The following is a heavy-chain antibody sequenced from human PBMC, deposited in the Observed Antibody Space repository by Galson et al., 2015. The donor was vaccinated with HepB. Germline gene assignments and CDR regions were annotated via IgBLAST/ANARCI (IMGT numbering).Heavy chain of an antibody. Sequence: SLRLSCAASGFTFSSYSMNWVRLAPGKGLEWVSSISSSSSYIYYADSVKGRFTISRDNAKNSLYLQMNSLRAEDTAVYYCASHQPLGPPDIWGQGTMVTVSS. J-gene: IGHJ3*02. CDR2: ISSSSSYI. D-gene: IGHD2-2*01. CDR1: GFTFSSYS. CDR3: ASHQPLGPPDI. V-gene: IGHV3-21*01.